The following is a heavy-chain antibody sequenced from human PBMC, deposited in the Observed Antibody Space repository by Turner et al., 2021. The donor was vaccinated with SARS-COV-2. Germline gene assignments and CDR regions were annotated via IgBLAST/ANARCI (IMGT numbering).Heavy chain of an antibody. CDR2: NYSGGST. Sequence: EVQLVESGGGLVQPGGSLRLSCAASGFTVSRNYMSWVRQAPGKGLEWVSVNYSGGSTYYADSVKGRFTISRHNSKNTLYLQMNSLRAEDTDVYHCARDLVAYGMDVWGQGTTVTVSS. CDR1: GFTVSRNY. J-gene: IGHJ6*02. D-gene: IGHD2-15*01. CDR3: ARDLVAYGMDV. V-gene: IGHV3-53*04.